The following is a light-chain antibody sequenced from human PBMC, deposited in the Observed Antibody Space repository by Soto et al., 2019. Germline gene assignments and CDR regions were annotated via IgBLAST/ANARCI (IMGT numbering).Light chain of an antibody. CDR1: QGISSY. Sequence: IQLTQSPSSLSASVGDRVTITCRASQGISSYLVWYQQKPRKAPKLLIYAASTLQSGVPSRFSGSGSGTDFTLTISSLQPEDFATYYCQQLNSYPLTFGGGTKVEIK. J-gene: IGKJ4*01. CDR2: AAS. V-gene: IGKV1-9*01. CDR3: QQLNSYPLT.